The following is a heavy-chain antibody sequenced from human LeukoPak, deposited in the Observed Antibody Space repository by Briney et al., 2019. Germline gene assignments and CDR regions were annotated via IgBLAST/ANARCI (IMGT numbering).Heavy chain of an antibody. CDR3: ARVAYGGRGFDY. J-gene: IGHJ4*02. CDR1: GFTFSSYA. CDR2: ISYDGSNK. Sequence: GGSLRLSCAASGFTFSSYAMHWVRQAPGKGLEWVAVISYDGSNKYYADSVKGRFTISRDNSKSTLYLQMNSLRAEDTAVYYCARVAYGGRGFDYWGQGTLVTVSS. V-gene: IGHV3-30-3*01. D-gene: IGHD4-23*01.